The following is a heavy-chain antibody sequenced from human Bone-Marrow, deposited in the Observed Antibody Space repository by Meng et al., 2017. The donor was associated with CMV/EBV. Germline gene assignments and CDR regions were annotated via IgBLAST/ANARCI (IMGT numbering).Heavy chain of an antibody. Sequence: KISCKTSGGTFRNYAISWVRQAPGQGLEWMGGIIPNVGIANYAQKFQGRVTITTDESTNTGYMELSGLRSDDTAVYFCAREGYSYGQYYFDYWGQGTLVTVSS. D-gene: IGHD5-12*01. V-gene: IGHV1-69*05. CDR1: GGTFRNYA. J-gene: IGHJ4*02. CDR2: IIPNVGIA. CDR3: AREGYSYGQYYFDY.